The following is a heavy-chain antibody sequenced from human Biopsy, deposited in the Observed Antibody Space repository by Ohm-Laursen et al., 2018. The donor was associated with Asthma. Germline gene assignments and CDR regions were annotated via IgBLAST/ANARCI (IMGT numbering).Heavy chain of an antibody. V-gene: IGHV4-39*01. Sequence: SDTLSLTCTVSGGSMSSSSYYWGWIRQPPGKGLEWMGSISYTGSAYHNPSLKSRVTISVDTSKNQFFLKLSSVTAADMAVYYCARRITIFGVVAYFDYWGQGTLVTVSS. J-gene: IGHJ4*02. CDR2: ISYTGSA. CDR1: GGSMSSSSYY. CDR3: ARRITIFGVVAYFDY. D-gene: IGHD3-3*01.